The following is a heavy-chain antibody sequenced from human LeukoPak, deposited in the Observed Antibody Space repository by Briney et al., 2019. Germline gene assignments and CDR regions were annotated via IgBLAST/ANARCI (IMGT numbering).Heavy chain of an antibody. CDR3: ARRHYGHYAMDV. V-gene: IGHV5-51*01. CDR2: IYPGDSET. Sequence: GEPLRISCKGSGYSFTSYWIGWVRQMPGKGLDWMGIIYPGDSETRYSPSLQGQVTISAGKSISTAYLQWSSLKASDTAMYYCARRHYGHYAMDVWGQGTTVTVSS. D-gene: IGHD3-10*01. J-gene: IGHJ6*02. CDR1: GYSFTSYW.